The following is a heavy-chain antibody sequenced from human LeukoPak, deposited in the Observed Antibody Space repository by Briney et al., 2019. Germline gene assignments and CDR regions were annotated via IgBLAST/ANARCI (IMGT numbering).Heavy chain of an antibody. CDR2: ITSSGDNI. Sequence: PGGSLRLSCAASGFIFSSYPMSWVGQAPGKGLEWVSAITSSGDNIYYAASVQGRFIISRDNSKNTLSLQMNTLRAEDTAIYYCAKENPVGGTNYFDYWGQGTLVTVSS. CDR3: AKENPVGGTNYFDY. V-gene: IGHV3-23*01. CDR1: GFIFSSYP. J-gene: IGHJ4*02. D-gene: IGHD1-26*01.